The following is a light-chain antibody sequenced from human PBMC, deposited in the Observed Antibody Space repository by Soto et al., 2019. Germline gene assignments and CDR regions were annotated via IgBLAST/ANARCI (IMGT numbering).Light chain of an antibody. CDR2: FVS. V-gene: IGKV2-28*01. CDR3: MQASQTPLT. J-gene: IGKJ4*01. CDR1: QSLLHSNGNTY. Sequence: DIVLTQSPLSLPATPGEPASISCRSSQSLLHSNGNTYLDWYLQKPGQSPQLLIYFVSTRASGVPDRFSGSGSGTDFTLKISRVEAEDVGVYYCMQASQTPLTFGGGTKVEMK.